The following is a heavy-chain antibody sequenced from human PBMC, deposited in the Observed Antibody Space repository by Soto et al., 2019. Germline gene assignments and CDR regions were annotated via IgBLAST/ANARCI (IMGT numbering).Heavy chain of an antibody. CDR1: GGTFSSYA. J-gene: IGHJ6*03. D-gene: IGHD6-13*01. Sequence: ASVKVSCKASGGTFSSYAISWVRQAPGQGLEWMGGIIPIFGIANYAPKFQGRVTITADKSTSTAYMELSSLRSEDTAVYYCARGGLGQQPYYYYYYMDVWGKGTTVTVS. CDR3: ARGGLGQQPYYYYYYMDV. V-gene: IGHV1-69*10. CDR2: IIPIFGIA.